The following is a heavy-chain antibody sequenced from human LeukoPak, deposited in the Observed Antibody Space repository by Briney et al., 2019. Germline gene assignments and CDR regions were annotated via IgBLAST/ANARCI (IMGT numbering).Heavy chain of an antibody. CDR3: AREYYDYVWGSYRYTFDY. J-gene: IGHJ4*02. Sequence: GRSLRLSCAASGFTFSSYGMHWVRQAPGKGLEWVAVIWYDGSNKYYAESVKGRFTISRDNSKNTPYLQMNSLRAEDTAVYYCAREYYDYVWGSYRYTFDYWGQGTLVTVSS. CDR1: GFTFSSYG. CDR2: IWYDGSNK. D-gene: IGHD3-16*02. V-gene: IGHV3-33*01.